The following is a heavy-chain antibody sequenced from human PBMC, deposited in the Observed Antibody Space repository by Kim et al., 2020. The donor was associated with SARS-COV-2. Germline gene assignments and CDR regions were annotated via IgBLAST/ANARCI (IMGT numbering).Heavy chain of an antibody. D-gene: IGHD6-19*01. Sequence: AGSVKGRFTISRDNSKNTLYLQMNSLRDEDTAIYYCAKTGGSTGWYEMDYWGQGTLVTVSS. V-gene: IGHV3-23*01. J-gene: IGHJ4*02. CDR3: AKTGGSTGWYEMDY.